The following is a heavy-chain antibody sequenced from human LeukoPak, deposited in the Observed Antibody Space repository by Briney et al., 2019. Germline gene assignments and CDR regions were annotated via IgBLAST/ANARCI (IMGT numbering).Heavy chain of an antibody. J-gene: IGHJ3*02. CDR3: ARGPYSYDSSGAFDI. Sequence: PSETLSLTCTVSGGSISSYYWSWIRQPPGKGLEWIGYIYYSGSTNYNPSLKSRVTISVDTSENQFSLKLSSVTAADTAVYFCARGPYSYDSSGAFDIWGQGTMVTVSS. V-gene: IGHV4-59*08. CDR2: IYYSGST. D-gene: IGHD3-22*01. CDR1: GGSISSYY.